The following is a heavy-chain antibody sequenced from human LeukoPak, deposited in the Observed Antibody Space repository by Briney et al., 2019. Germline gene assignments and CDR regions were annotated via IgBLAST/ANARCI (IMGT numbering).Heavy chain of an antibody. J-gene: IGHJ4*02. V-gene: IGHV3-30*03. CDR3: ARSGPFSGYYYYFDY. D-gene: IGHD3-22*01. CDR1: GFTFSSYG. Sequence: PGGSLRLSCAASGFTFSSYGMHWVRQAPGKGLEWVAVISYDGSNKYYADSVKGRFTISRDNSKNTLYLQMNSLRAEDTAVYYCARSGPFSGYYYYFDYWGQGTLVTVSS. CDR2: ISYDGSNK.